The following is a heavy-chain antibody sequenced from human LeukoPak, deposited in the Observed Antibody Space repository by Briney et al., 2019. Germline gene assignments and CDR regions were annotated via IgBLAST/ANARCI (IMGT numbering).Heavy chain of an antibody. CDR1: GFTFDDHG. V-gene: IGHV3-20*04. D-gene: IGHD5-12*01. J-gene: IGHJ4*02. Sequence: PGGSLRLSCAASGFTFDDHGVSWVRQAPGKGLEWVSSINWNGGDTHYTDSVKGRFTISRDNAKNSLYLQMNSLRVEDTALYYCARGQGYSGYDLGYFDYWGQGTLVTVSS. CDR2: INWNGGDT. CDR3: ARGQGYSGYDLGYFDY.